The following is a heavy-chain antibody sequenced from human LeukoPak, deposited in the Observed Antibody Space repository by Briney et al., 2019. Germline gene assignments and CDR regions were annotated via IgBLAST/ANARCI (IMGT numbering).Heavy chain of an antibody. V-gene: IGHV4-34*01. Sequence: PSETLSLTCAVYGGSFSGYYWSWIRQPPGKGLEWIGEINHSGSTNYNPSLKSRVTISVDTSKNQCSLKLSSVTAADTAVYYCASVRLGYWGQGTLVTVPS. CDR2: INHSGST. D-gene: IGHD2-8*01. CDR1: GGSFSGYY. CDR3: ASVRLGY. J-gene: IGHJ4*02.